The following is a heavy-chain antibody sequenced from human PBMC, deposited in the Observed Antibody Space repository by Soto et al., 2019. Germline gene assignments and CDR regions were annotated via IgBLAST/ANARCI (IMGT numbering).Heavy chain of an antibody. D-gene: IGHD6-13*01. V-gene: IGHV3-33*01. CDR2: IWYDGSNK. CDR1: GFTFSSYG. CDR3: ARGGGSSWYYYGMDV. J-gene: IGHJ6*02. Sequence: QVQLVESGGGVVQPGRSLRLSCAASGFTFSSYGMHWVRQAPGKGLEWVAVIWYDGSNKYYADSVKGRFTISRDNSKNTLDLQMNSLRAEDTAVYYCARGGGSSWYYYGMDVWGQGTTVTVSS.